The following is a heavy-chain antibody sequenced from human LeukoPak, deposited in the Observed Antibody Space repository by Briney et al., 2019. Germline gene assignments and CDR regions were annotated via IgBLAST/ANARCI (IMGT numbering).Heavy chain of an antibody. V-gene: IGHV3-13*01. J-gene: IGHJ4*02. D-gene: IGHD4-23*01. Sequence: GGSLRLSCAASGFTFSSYDMHWVRQATGKGLEWVSAIGTAGDTYYPGSVKGRFTISRDNAKNSLYLQMNSLRAEDTAVYYCAREGPDYGGIDYWGQGTLVTVSS. CDR1: GFTFSSYD. CDR3: AREGPDYGGIDY. CDR2: IGTAGDT.